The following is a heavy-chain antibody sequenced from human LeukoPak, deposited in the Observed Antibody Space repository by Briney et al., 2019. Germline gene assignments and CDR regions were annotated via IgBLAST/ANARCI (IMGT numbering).Heavy chain of an antibody. CDR2: IYYSGST. V-gene: IGHV4-59*01. D-gene: IGHD5-12*01. J-gene: IGHJ4*02. CDR1: GGSISSYY. CDR3: ATYSGCDGYFDY. Sequence: PSETLSLTCTVSGGSISSYYWSWIRQPPGKGLEWIGYIYYSGSTNYNPSLKSRVTISVDTSKNQFSLKLSSVTAADTAVYYCATYSGCDGYFDYWGQGTLVTVSS.